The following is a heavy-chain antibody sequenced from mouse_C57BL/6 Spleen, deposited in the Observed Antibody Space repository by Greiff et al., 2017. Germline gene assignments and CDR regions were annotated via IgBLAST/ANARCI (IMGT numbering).Heavy chain of an antibody. CDR3: ARAEEIYYYGSSSSWFAY. J-gene: IGHJ3*01. CDR2: IDPEDGET. V-gene: IGHV14-2*01. Sequence: VQLQQSGAELVKPGASVKLSCTASGFNIKDYYMHWVKQRTEQGLEWIGRIDPEDGETKSAPKFQGKDTITADTSSNTAYLQLSSLTSEDTAVYYCARAEEIYYYGSSSSWFAYWGQGTLVTVSA. D-gene: IGHD1-1*01. CDR1: GFNIKDYY.